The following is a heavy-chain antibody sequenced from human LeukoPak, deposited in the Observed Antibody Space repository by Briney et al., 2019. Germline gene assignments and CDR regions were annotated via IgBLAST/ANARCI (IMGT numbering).Heavy chain of an antibody. CDR3: ARDEKGGSVRGRPFDI. Sequence: PGRSLRLSCAASGFTFSSYGMHWVRQAPGKGLEWVSAISSSSSHIYYVESVKGRFTISRDNAKNSLYLQMNSLRAEDTAVYYCARDEKGGSVRGRPFDIWGQGAMVTVSS. V-gene: IGHV3-21*04. CDR2: ISSSSSHI. CDR1: GFTFSSYG. D-gene: IGHD3-10*01. J-gene: IGHJ3*02.